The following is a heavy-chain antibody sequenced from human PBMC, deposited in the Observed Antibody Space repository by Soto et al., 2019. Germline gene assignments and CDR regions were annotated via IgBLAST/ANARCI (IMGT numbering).Heavy chain of an antibody. V-gene: IGHV1-69*06. J-gene: IGHJ5*02. CDR2: IIPMFNSA. D-gene: IGHD1-26*01. CDR3: ARADLLGAADR. Sequence: QVQLVQSGAEVKKPGSSVKVSCKTSGDIFSNYAITWVRQAPGQGLEWMGGIIPMFNSANYAQKFQGRVTIMAVKSTSTVYLELSSLTAGDTAVYYCARADLLGAADRWGQGTLVTVSS. CDR1: GDIFSNYA.